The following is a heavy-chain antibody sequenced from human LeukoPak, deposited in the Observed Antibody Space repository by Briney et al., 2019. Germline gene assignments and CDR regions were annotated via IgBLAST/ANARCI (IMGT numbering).Heavy chain of an antibody. D-gene: IGHD3-22*01. J-gene: IGHJ4*02. CDR3: ARGPSGYAYWFDY. CDR1: GFTFSSYS. Sequence: GGSLRLSCAASGFTFSSYSMNWVRQAPGKGLEWVSSVSSSRSYIYYADSVKGRFTISRDNAKNSLYLQMNSLRAEDTAVYYCARGPSGYAYWFDYWGQGTPVTVSS. V-gene: IGHV3-21*01. CDR2: VSSSRSYI.